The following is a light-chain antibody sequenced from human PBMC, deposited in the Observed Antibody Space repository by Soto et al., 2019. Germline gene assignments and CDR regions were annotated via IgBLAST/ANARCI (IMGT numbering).Light chain of an antibody. CDR2: DVS. V-gene: IGLV2-14*01. CDR3: SSYTRSSTYV. CDR1: SSDVGGYNY. J-gene: IGLJ1*01. Sequence: QSALTQPASVSGSPGQSITISCTGTSSDVGGYNYVSWYQQHPGKAPKLMIYDVSNRPSGVSSRFSGSKSGNTASLTISGLQAEDEADYYCSSYTRSSTYVFGPGTKVTVL.